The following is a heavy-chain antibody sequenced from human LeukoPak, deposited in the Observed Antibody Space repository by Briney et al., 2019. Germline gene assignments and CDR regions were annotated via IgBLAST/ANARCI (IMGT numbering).Heavy chain of an antibody. CDR1: GGSFSGYY. V-gene: IGHV4-34*01. CDR2: INHSGST. CDR3: ASSQGTYDFWSGYQSGTDAFDI. D-gene: IGHD3-3*01. Sequence: SETLSLTCAVYGGSFSGYYWSWIRQPPGKGLEWIGEINHSGSTNYNPSLKSRVTISVDTSKNQFTLKLSSVTAADTAVYYCASSQGTYDFWSGYQSGTDAFDIWGQGTMVTVSS. J-gene: IGHJ3*02.